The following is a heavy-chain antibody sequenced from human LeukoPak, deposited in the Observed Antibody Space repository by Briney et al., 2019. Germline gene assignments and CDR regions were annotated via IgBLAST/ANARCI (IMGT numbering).Heavy chain of an antibody. CDR1: GFTFGTYN. CDR3: ARGETDRVDY. V-gene: IGHV3-48*02. Sequence: GGSLRLSYAASGFTFGTYNMNWVRQAPGKGLEWLSYISSGSSTIYYADSVEGRFTISRDNAKNSLYLQMNSLRDEDTAVYYCARGETDRVDYWGQGILVTVSS. J-gene: IGHJ4*02. D-gene: IGHD1-14*01. CDR2: ISSGSSTI.